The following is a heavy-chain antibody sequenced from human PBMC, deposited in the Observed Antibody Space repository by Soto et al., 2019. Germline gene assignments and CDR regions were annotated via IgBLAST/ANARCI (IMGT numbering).Heavy chain of an antibody. D-gene: IGHD3-10*01. V-gene: IGHV4-39*01. J-gene: IGHJ6*02. CDR2: IYYSGST. CDR3: ARPFLVRGVINMGYYYYGMDV. CDR1: GGSISSSSYY. Sequence: PSETLSLTCTVSGGSISSSSYYWGWIRQPPGKGLEWIGSIYYSGSTYYNPSLKSRVTVSVDTSKNQFSLKLSSVTAADTAVYHCARPFLVRGVINMGYYYYGMDVWGQGTTVTVSS.